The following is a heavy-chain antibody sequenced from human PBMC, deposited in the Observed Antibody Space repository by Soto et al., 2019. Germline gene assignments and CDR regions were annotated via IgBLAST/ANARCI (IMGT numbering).Heavy chain of an antibody. Sequence: GGALRLSCAASGFSFSTYALCWVRQAPGKGLDWVSVISGSGGSTDYAGSVKGRFTISRDNSKNALFLQMNSLRAEDTALYYCAKVGGSGWFDAFDIWGQGTMVTVSS. D-gene: IGHD6-19*01. V-gene: IGHV3-23*01. J-gene: IGHJ3*02. CDR1: GFSFSTYA. CDR3: AKVGGSGWFDAFDI. CDR2: ISGSGGST.